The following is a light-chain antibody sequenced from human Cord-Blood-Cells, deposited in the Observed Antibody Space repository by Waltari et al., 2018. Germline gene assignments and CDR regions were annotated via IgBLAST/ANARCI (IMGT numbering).Light chain of an antibody. CDR2: AAA. CDR3: QQSYSTPYT. J-gene: IGKJ2*01. CDR1: QSISSY. Sequence: DIQMTQSPSSLSASVGDRVNITCRASQSISSYLNWYQQKPGKAPKLLFYAAASLQSGVPSRFSGSGSGTDFTLTISSLQPEDFATYYCQQSYSTPYTFGQGTKLEIK. V-gene: IGKV1-39*01.